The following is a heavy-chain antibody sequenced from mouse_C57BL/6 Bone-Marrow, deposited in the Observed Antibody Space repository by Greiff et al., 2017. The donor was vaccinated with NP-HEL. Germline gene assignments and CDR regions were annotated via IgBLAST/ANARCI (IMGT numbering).Heavy chain of an antibody. CDR2: IYPGDGDT. D-gene: IGHD1-1*01. V-gene: IGHV1-82*01. CDR3: ARRLGSSQALDY. Sequence: QVQLQQSGPELVKPGASVKISCKASGYAFSSSWMNWVKQRPGKGLEWIGRIYPGDGDTNYNGKFKGKATLTADKSSSTAYMQLSSLTSEDSAVYFCARRLGSSQALDYWGQGTTLTVSS. CDR1: GYAFSSSW. J-gene: IGHJ2*01.